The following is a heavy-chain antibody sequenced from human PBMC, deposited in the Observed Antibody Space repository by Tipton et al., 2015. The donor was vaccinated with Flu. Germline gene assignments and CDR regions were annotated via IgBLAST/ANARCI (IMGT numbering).Heavy chain of an antibody. V-gene: IGHV4-4*07. CDR3: ARSTRGYSYGYDY. J-gene: IGHJ4*02. CDR2: IYTSGST. D-gene: IGHD5-18*01. CDR1: GGSIGSYY. Sequence: LRLSCTVSGGSIGSYYWSWIRQPAGKGLEWIGRIYTSGSTNYNPSLKSRVTMSVDTSKNQFSLKLSSVTAADTAVYYCARSTRGYSYGYDYWGQGTLVTVSS.